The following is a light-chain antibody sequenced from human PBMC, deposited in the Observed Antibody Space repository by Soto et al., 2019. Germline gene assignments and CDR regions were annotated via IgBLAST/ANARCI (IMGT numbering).Light chain of an antibody. Sequence: QSVLTQPPSASGTPGQRVTISCSGSSSNIGSNAVNWYQQLPGTAPKLLIYNTNQRPSGVPDRFSGSKSGTSASLAINGLQSEDEADYYCAAWDASLNALWVFGGGTKVTVL. CDR2: NTN. J-gene: IGLJ3*02. CDR3: AAWDASLNALWV. V-gene: IGLV1-44*01. CDR1: SSNIGSNA.